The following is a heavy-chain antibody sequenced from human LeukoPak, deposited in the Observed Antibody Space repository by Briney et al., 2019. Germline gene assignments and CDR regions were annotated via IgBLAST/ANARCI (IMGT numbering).Heavy chain of an antibody. J-gene: IGHJ4*02. Sequence: SQTLSLTCTVSGGSISSGGYYWSWIRQHPGKGLEWIGYIYYSGSTYYNPSLKSRVTISVGTSKNQFSLKLSSVTAADTAVYYCARGTRRTYYYDSSGYWGPFDYWGQGTLVTVSS. D-gene: IGHD3-22*01. CDR3: ARGTRRTYYYDSSGYWGPFDY. CDR2: IYYSGST. CDR1: GGSISSGGYY. V-gene: IGHV4-31*03.